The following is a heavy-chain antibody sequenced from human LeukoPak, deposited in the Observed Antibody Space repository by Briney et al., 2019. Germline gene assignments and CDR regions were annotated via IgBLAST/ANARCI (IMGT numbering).Heavy chain of an antibody. D-gene: IGHD5-12*01. CDR3: ARVLSRGYSGYDLWNYYYYYMDV. V-gene: IGHV3-53*01. J-gene: IGHJ6*03. CDR1: GFTVSSNY. CDR2: IYSGGST. Sequence: GGSLRLSCAASGFTVSSNYMSWVRQAPGKGLEWVSVIYSGGSTYYADSVKGRFTISRDNSKNTLYLQMNSLRAKDTAVYYCARVLSRGYSGYDLWNYYYYYMDVWGKGTTVTVSS.